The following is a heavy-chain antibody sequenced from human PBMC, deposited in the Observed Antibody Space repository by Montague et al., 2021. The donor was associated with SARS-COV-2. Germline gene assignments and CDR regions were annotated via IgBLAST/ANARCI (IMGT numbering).Heavy chain of an antibody. CDR1: GFTFTHYE. Sequence: SLRLSCAASGFTFTHYEMNWVRQAPGKGLEWVSYISSSGSIIYYADSVKGRFTISRDVARNSLYLQMSSLRAEDTAVYYCARDREYCSSASCYYIYYGMDVWGPGTTVTVSS. CDR3: ARDREYCSSASCYYIYYGMDV. CDR2: ISSSGSII. J-gene: IGHJ6*02. D-gene: IGHD2-2*01. V-gene: IGHV3-48*03.